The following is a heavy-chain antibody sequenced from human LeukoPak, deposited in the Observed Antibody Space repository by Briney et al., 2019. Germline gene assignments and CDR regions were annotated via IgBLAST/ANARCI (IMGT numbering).Heavy chain of an antibody. D-gene: IGHD5-18*01. CDR2: ISWNSGSI. J-gene: IGHJ2*01. CDR1: GFTFDDYA. CDR3: AKGMATDTAWYFDL. V-gene: IGHV3-9*01. Sequence: PGRSLRLSCAASGFTFDDYAMHWVRQAPGKGLEWVSGISWNSGSIGYADSVKGRFTISRDNAKNSLYLQMNSLRAEDTALYYCAKGMATDTAWYFDLWGRGTLVTVSS.